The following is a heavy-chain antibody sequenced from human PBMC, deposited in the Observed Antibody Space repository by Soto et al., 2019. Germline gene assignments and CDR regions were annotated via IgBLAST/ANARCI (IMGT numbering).Heavy chain of an antibody. CDR2: ISSSGSTI. J-gene: IGHJ6*02. Sequence: GGSLRLSCAASGFTFSDYYMSWIRQAPGKGLEWVSYISSSGSTIYYADSVKGRFTISRDNAKNSLYLQMNSLRAEDTAVYYCARGLRTTYYYYYYGMDVWGQGTTVTVSS. CDR3: ARGLRTTYYYYYYGMDV. V-gene: IGHV3-11*01. CDR1: GFTFSDYY. D-gene: IGHD5-12*01.